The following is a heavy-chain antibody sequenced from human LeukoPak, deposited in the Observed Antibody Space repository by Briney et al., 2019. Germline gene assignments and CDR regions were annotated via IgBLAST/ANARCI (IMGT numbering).Heavy chain of an antibody. CDR2: IYPSGST. J-gene: IGHJ5*02. Sequence: PGGSLRLSCAASGFTFTSYGTSWVRQAPGKGLEWVSVIYPSGSTHYGDAVKGRFTISRDNFKSAVFLEMSSVTDEDTAVYYCAREVFSGGWFQFDPWGQGTLVTVSS. CDR3: AREVFSGGWFQFDP. V-gene: IGHV3-23*03. CDR1: GFTFTSYG. D-gene: IGHD6-19*01.